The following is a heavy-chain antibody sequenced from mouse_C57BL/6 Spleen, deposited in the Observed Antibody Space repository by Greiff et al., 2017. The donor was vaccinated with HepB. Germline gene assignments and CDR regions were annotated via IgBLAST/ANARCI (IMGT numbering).Heavy chain of an antibody. CDR2: ISYDGSN. CDR3: ARDRDYGSSYFWYFDV. CDR1: GYSITSGYY. J-gene: IGHJ1*03. V-gene: IGHV3-6*01. Sequence: EVKLLESGPGLVKPSQSLSLTCSVTGYSITSGYYWNWIRQFPGNKLEWMGYISYDGSNNYNPSLKNRISITRDTSKNQFFLKLNSVTTEDTATYYCARDRDYGSSYFWYFDVWGTWTTVTVSS. D-gene: IGHD1-1*01.